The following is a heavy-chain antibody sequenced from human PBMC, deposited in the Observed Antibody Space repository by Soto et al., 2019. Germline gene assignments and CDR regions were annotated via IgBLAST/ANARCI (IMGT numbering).Heavy chain of an antibody. Sequence: DLEWLAHIFSNDEKSYSTSLKSRLTISKDTSKSQVVLTMTNMDPVDTATYYCARIKAATGTTYYYYGMDVWGQGTTVTVSS. D-gene: IGHD1-7*01. J-gene: IGHJ6*02. CDR3: ARIKAATGTTYYYYGMDV. CDR2: IFSNDEK. V-gene: IGHV2-26*01.